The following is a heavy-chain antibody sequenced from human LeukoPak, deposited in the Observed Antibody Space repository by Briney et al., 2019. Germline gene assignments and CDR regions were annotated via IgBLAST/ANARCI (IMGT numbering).Heavy chain of an antibody. Sequence: SETLSLTCTLSVGSISVYNWRCIPQPPGEGLERIGYIYYSGSTKYNPSLKSRVTISVDTSKNQFSLKLSSVTAADTAVYYCARVPPGTSHFDYWGQGTLVTVSS. CDR3: ARVPPGTSHFDY. V-gene: IGHV4-59*01. D-gene: IGHD1-7*01. J-gene: IGHJ4*02. CDR2: IYYSGST. CDR1: VGSISVYN.